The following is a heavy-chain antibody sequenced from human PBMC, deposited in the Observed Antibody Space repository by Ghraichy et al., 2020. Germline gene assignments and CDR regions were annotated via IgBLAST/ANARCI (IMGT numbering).Heavy chain of an antibody. Sequence: GESLNISCKGSGYTFTSYWIGWVRQMPGKGLEWMGIIYPGDSDSRYSPTFQGQVTISVDKSISTAYLQWSSLKASDTAMYYCARRVGSRGYYYMDVWGKGTTVTVSS. CDR1: GYTFTSYW. J-gene: IGHJ6*03. V-gene: IGHV5-51*01. CDR2: IYPGDSDS. CDR3: ARRVGSRGYYYMDV. D-gene: IGHD2-2*01.